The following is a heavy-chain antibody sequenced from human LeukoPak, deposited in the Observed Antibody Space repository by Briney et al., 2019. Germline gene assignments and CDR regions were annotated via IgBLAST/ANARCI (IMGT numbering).Heavy chain of an antibody. Sequence: GEALKISCKGSGYSFSTYWIAWVRQMPGKGLAWMEMIYLGDSSTRYSPSFQGQVTISADKSISTAYLQWSSLKASDTAMYYCARPAGSSGFLDYWGQGTLVTVSS. CDR1: GYSFSTYW. J-gene: IGHJ4*02. CDR2: IYLGDSST. D-gene: IGHD3-22*01. CDR3: ARPAGSSGFLDY. V-gene: IGHV5-51*01.